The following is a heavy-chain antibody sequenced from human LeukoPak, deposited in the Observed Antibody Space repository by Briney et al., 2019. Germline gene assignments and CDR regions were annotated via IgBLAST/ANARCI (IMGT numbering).Heavy chain of an antibody. CDR2: INSDGSST. J-gene: IGHJ4*02. CDR3: ARDQGYSYAIDY. V-gene: IGHV3-74*01. D-gene: IGHD5-18*01. Sequence: GGSLRLSCAASGFTFSSYWMHWVRHAPGKGLVWVSRINSDGSSTSYADSVKGRFTISRDNAKNTLYLQMNSLRAEDTAVYYCARDQGYSYAIDYWGQGTLVTVSS. CDR1: GFTFSSYW.